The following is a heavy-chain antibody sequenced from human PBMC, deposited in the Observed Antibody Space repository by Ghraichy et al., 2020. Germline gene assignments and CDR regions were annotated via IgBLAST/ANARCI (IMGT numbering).Heavy chain of an antibody. D-gene: IGHD4-17*01. Sequence: GGSLRLSCAASGFTFSTYSMNWVRQAPGKGLEWISYISGSSSSIHYIDSVKGRFTISRDNAKNSLYLQMNSLRAEDTAVYFCLRGHSYDDFTVDWGQGTLVTVSS. J-gene: IGHJ4*02. CDR2: ISGSSSSI. CDR3: LRGHSYDDFTVD. V-gene: IGHV3-48*01. CDR1: GFTFSTYS.